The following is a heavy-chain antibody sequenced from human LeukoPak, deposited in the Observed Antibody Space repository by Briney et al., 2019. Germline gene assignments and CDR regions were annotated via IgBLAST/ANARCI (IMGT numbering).Heavy chain of an antibody. Sequence: GGSLRLSCAASGFTFSSYAMSWVRQAPGKGLEWVSAISGSGGSTYYADPVKGRFTISSANSKNKLYLQMNGLRGEYAAVYGCAIEVGSPRQFDPGEAGAWGQGTLVTVSS. CDR1: GFTFSSYA. CDR3: AIEVGSPRQFDPGEAGA. J-gene: IGHJ1*01. CDR2: ISGSGGST. D-gene: IGHD6-13*01. V-gene: IGHV3-23*01.